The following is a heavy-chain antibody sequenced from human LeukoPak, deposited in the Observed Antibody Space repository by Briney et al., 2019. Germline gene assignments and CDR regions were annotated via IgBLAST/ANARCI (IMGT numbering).Heavy chain of an antibody. CDR2: IYTSGST. D-gene: IGHD3-3*01. CDR3: ASRYDFWSGLV. Sequence: TSQTLSLTCTVSGGSISSGSYYWSWIRQPAGKGLEWIGRIYTSGSTNYNPSLKSRVTISVDTSKNQFSLKLSSVTAADTAVYYCASRYDFWSGLVWGKGTTVTVSS. J-gene: IGHJ6*04. CDR1: GGSISSGSYY. V-gene: IGHV4-61*02.